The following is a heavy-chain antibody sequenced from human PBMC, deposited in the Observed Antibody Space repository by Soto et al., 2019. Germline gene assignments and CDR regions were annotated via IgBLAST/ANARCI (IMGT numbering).Heavy chain of an antibody. CDR1: GGTFSSYG. Sequence: QVQLVQSGAEVKKPGSSVKVSCKASGGTFSSYGITWVRQAPGQGLEWMGGIVPIFRTTNYAQKFQGRVTIAADESTSTAYMGLSSLRSEDTAVYYCARYARGQLGIDYWGQGTQVTVSS. V-gene: IGHV1-69*01. J-gene: IGHJ4*02. D-gene: IGHD7-27*01. CDR3: ARYARGQLGIDY. CDR2: IVPIFRTT.